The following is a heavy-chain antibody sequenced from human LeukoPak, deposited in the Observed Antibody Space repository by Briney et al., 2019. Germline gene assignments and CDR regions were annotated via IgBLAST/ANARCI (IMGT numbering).Heavy chain of an antibody. Sequence: SETLSLTCTVSGGSISSSSHYWGWIRQPPGKGPEWIGSLYYSGSTYYNPSLKSRVTIFVDTSKNQFSLKLSSVTATDTAVYYCARHDCATTSCLCFYGMDVWGQGTTVTVSS. CDR1: GGSISSSSHY. D-gene: IGHD2-2*01. CDR2: LYYSGST. V-gene: IGHV4-39*01. J-gene: IGHJ6*02. CDR3: ARHDCATTSCLCFYGMDV.